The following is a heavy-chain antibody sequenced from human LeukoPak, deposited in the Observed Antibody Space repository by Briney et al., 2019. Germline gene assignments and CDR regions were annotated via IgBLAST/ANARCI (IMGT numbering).Heavy chain of an antibody. CDR2: ISNSGSTA. CDR3: ARGRYSYGLDY. CDR1: GFTFSTYA. V-gene: IGHV3-23*01. Sequence: GGSLRLSCAASGFTFSTYAMSWVRQAPGKGLEWVSAISNSGSTADYADSVKGRFTISRDNSKNTLYLQMNSLRAEDTAVYYCARGRYSYGLDYWGQGTLVTVSS. J-gene: IGHJ4*02. D-gene: IGHD5-18*01.